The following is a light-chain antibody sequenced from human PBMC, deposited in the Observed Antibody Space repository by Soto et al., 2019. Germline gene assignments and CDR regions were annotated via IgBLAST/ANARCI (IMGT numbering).Light chain of an antibody. CDR2: EVS. J-gene: IGLJ3*02. Sequence: QSVLTQPASVSGSPGQSIIISCTGTSSDVGSYNFVSWYQQHPGKAPKLMIYEVSKRPSGVSNRLSGSKSGNTASLTISGLQPEDEADYYCCSYAGNSGVFGGGTQLTVL. CDR1: SSDVGSYNF. V-gene: IGLV2-23*02. CDR3: CSYAGNSGV.